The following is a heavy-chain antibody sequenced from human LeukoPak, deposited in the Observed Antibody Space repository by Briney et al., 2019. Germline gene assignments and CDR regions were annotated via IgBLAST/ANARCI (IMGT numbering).Heavy chain of an antibody. CDR3: ARARGADTIFGVVISWFDP. V-gene: IGHV4-30-2*01. Sequence: SETLSLTCTVSGGSISSGGYYWSWIRQPPGKGLEWIGYIYHSGSTYYNPSLKSRVTISVDRSKNQFPLKLSSVTAADTAVYYCARARGADTIFGVVISWFDPWGQGTLVTVSS. CDR2: IYHSGST. CDR1: GGSISSGGYY. D-gene: IGHD3-3*01. J-gene: IGHJ5*02.